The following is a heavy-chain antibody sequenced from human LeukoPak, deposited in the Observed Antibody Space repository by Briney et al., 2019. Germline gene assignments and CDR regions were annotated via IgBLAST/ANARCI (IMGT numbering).Heavy chain of an antibody. V-gene: IGHV4-61*02. CDR3: ARDLDYGDYGYFDY. D-gene: IGHD4-17*01. CDR1: GGSISSGSYY. CDR2: IYTSGST. Sequence: SETLSLTCTVSGGSISSGSYYWSWIRQPAGKGLEWIVRIYTSGSTNYNPSLKSRFTIPVDTSKNQFSLKLSSVTAADTAVYYCARDLDYGDYGYFDYWGQGTLVTVSS. J-gene: IGHJ4*02.